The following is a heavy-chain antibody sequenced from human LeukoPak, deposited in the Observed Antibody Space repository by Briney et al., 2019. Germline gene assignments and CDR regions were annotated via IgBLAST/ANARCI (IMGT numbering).Heavy chain of an antibody. J-gene: IGHJ4*02. Sequence: SETLSLTCTVSGGSISSDNYSWSWIRQPAGKGLEWLGRVYTSGSTNYNPSLKSRVTISVDTSRKQFSLKLSSVTAADTAVYYCARDSGSYPYYFDYWGQGTLVTVSS. V-gene: IGHV4-61*02. CDR2: VYTSGST. D-gene: IGHD1-26*01. CDR3: ARDSGSYPYYFDY. CDR1: GGSISSDNYS.